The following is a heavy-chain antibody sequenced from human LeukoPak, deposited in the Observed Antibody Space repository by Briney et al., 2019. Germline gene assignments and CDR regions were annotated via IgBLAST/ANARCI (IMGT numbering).Heavy chain of an antibody. Sequence: SETLSLTRAVPVGSISRYYWSGIRHPAGKGLEGIERNYTSESTNYSPYLKSRVTMSVHTSKNQFSLKLSSVTAADTAVYYCARDYSLFLQMDVWGKGTTVTVSS. CDR2: NYTSEST. J-gene: IGHJ6*04. CDR3: ARDYSLFLQMDV. V-gene: IGHV4-4*07. D-gene: IGHD2/OR15-2a*01. CDR1: VGSISRYY.